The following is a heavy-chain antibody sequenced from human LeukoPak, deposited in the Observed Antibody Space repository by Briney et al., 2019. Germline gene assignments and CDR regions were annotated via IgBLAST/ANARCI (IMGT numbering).Heavy chain of an antibody. D-gene: IGHD6-13*01. CDR2: IYYSGST. J-gene: IGHJ4*02. V-gene: IGHV4-59*01. Sequence: SETLSLTCTVSGGSISSYYWSWTRQPPGKGLEWIGYIYYSGSTNYNPSLKSRVTISVDTSKNQFSLKLSSVTAADTAVYYCARGAGIAAAGYFDYWGQGTLVTVSS. CDR1: GGSISSYY. CDR3: ARGAGIAAAGYFDY.